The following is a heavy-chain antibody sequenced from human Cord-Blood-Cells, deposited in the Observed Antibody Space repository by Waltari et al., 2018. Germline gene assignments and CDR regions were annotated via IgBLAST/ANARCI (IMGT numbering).Heavy chain of an antibody. D-gene: IGHD3-22*01. J-gene: IGHJ4*02. Sequence: EVQLVESGGGLVKPGGSLRLSCAASGFTFSNAWMSWVRQAPGKGLEWVGRSKSKTDGGTTDYAAPVKGRFTISRDDSKNTLYLQMNSLKTEDTAVYYCTTGRYYYDSSGYYYFDYWGQGTLVTVSS. V-gene: IGHV3-15*01. CDR1: GFTFSNAW. CDR3: TTGRYYYDSSGYYYFDY. CDR2: SKSKTDGGTT.